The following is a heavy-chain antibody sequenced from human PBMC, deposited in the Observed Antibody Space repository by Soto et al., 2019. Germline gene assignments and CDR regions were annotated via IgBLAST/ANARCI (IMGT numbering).Heavy chain of an antibody. CDR1: GGTFSSYT. V-gene: IGHV1-69*08. CDR2: IIPILGIA. CDR3: EREQVILGTYGMDV. D-gene: IGHD2-15*01. J-gene: IGHJ6*02. Sequence: QVQLVQSGAEVKKPGSSVKVSCKASGGTFSSYTISWVRQAPGQGLEWMGRIIPILGIADYAQNFQGRVTITADKSTSTGYMELSSLRSEDTAVYYCEREQVILGTYGMDVWGQGTTVTVSS.